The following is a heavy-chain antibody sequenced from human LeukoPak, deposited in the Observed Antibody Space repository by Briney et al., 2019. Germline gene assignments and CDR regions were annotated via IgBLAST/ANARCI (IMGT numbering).Heavy chain of an antibody. CDR3: ARRRDFFDY. V-gene: IGHV3-11*01. CDR2: ICSSGSTI. CDR1: GFTLSDYY. Sequence: GGSLRLSCAASGFTLSDYYMSWIRQAPGKGLEWVSYICSSGSTIDYADSVKGRFTISRDNAKISLYLQMSSLRAEDTAVYYCARRRDFFDYWGQGTLVTVSS. J-gene: IGHJ4*02.